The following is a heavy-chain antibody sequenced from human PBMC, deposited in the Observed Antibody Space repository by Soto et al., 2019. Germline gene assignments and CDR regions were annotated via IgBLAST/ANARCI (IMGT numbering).Heavy chain of an antibody. V-gene: IGHV4-34*01. CDR1: GGSFSDYY. D-gene: IGHD7-27*01. J-gene: IGHJ5*02. Sequence: SETLSLTCAVHGGSFSDYYWSWIRQAPGKGLEWIGEINHSGKTNYNPSLKSRVNMSVDTSKNQFSLKVNSVTAADTAVYYCARGQTSNDWFDPWGQGNLVTVSS. CDR2: INHSGKT. CDR3: ARGQTSNDWFDP.